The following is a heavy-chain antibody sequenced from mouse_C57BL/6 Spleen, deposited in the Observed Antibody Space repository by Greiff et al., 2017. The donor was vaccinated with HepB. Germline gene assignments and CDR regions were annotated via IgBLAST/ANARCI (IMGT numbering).Heavy chain of an antibody. Sequence: EVQLMESGGGLVKPGGSLKLSCAASGFTFSDYGMHWVRQAPEKGLEWVAYISSGSSTIYYADTVKGRFTISRDNAKNTLFLQMTSLRSEDTAMYYCARRWDGVFAYWGQGTLVTVSA. CDR3: ARRWDGVFAY. CDR2: ISSGSSTI. CDR1: GFTFSDYG. V-gene: IGHV5-17*01. J-gene: IGHJ3*01. D-gene: IGHD4-1*01.